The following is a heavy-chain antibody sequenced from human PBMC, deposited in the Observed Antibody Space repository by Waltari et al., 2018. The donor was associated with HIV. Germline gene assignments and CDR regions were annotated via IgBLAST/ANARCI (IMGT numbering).Heavy chain of an antibody. CDR1: GGSISSSNW. J-gene: IGHJ1*01. Sequence: QVQLQESGPGLVKPSGTLSLTCAVSGGSISSSNWWSWVRQPPGKGLEWIGEIYHSGSTNYNPSLKSRVTISVDKSKNQFSLKLSSVTAADTAVYYCARDPDYDYVWGSYRSGYFQHWGQGTLVTFSS. D-gene: IGHD3-16*02. CDR2: IYHSGST. V-gene: IGHV4-4*02. CDR3: ARDPDYDYVWGSYRSGYFQH.